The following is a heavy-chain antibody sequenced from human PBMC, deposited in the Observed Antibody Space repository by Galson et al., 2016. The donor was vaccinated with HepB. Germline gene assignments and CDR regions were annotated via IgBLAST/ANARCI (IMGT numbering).Heavy chain of an antibody. Sequence: SLRLSCAASGFTFSSYDMHWVRQATGKGLEWVSAIGADGGTYYAGSVKGRFTISRENAKNSLYLQMNSLRAGDTAVYYCVRILYDRSARDYYGMDVWGQATPVRVSS. J-gene: IGHJ6*02. CDR1: GFTFSSYD. V-gene: IGHV3-13*01. CDR3: VRILYDRSARDYYGMDV. D-gene: IGHD3-22*01. CDR2: IGADGGT.